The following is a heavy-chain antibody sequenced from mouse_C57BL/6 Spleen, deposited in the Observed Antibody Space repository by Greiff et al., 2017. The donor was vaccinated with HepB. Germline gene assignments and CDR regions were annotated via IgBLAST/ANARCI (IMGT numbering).Heavy chain of an antibody. Sequence: QVQLQQSGAELVRPGTSVKVSCKASGFAFTNYLIEWVKQRPGKGLEWIGVINPGSGGTNYNEKFKGKATLTADKSSSTAYMQLSSLTSEDAAVYFCARSYGSWAYFDYWGQGTTLTVSS. CDR2: INPGSGGT. D-gene: IGHD1-1*02. J-gene: IGHJ2*01. V-gene: IGHV1-54*01. CDR1: GFAFTNYL. CDR3: ARSYGSWAYFDY.